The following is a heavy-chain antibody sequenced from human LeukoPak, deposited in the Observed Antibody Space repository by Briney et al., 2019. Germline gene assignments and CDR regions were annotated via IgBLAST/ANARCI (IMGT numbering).Heavy chain of an antibody. V-gene: IGHV3-30-3*01. Sequence: GGSLRLSCAASGFTFRSYAMHWVRQAPGKGLEWVAVISFDGSNKYYADSVKGRFTVSGDKSENTLYLQMNSLKAEDTAVYYCARSEGYSYAIDYWGQGTLVTPSS. J-gene: IGHJ4*02. CDR3: ARSEGYSYAIDY. CDR2: ISFDGSNK. CDR1: GFTFRSYA. D-gene: IGHD5-18*01.